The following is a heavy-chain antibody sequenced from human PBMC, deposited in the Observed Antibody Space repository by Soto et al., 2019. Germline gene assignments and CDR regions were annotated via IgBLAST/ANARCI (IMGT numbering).Heavy chain of an antibody. CDR2: IKSKTDGGTT. CDR1: GFTFSNAW. V-gene: IGHV3-15*01. J-gene: IGHJ3*02. CDR3: TTDGYGDDAFDI. Sequence: GGSLRLSCAASGFTFSNAWMSWVRQAPGKGLEWVGRIKSKTDGGTTDYAAPVKGRFTIARDDSKNTLYLQMNSLKTEDTAVYYCTTDGYGDDAFDIWGQGTMVTVSS. D-gene: IGHD4-17*01.